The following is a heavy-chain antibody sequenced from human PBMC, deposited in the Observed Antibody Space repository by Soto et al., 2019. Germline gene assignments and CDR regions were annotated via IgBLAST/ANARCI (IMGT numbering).Heavy chain of an antibody. Sequence: ASVKVSCKASGYTFTGYYMHWVRQAPGQGLEWMGWINPNSGGTNYAQKFQGWVTMTRDTSISTAYMELSRLRSDDTAVYYCARDDYSSSSALGYWGQGTLVTVLL. CDR3: ARDDYSSSSALGY. CDR2: INPNSGGT. V-gene: IGHV1-2*04. D-gene: IGHD6-13*01. J-gene: IGHJ4*02. CDR1: GYTFTGYY.